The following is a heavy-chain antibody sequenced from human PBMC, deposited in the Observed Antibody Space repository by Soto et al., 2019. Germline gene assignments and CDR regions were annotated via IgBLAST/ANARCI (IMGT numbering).Heavy chain of an antibody. CDR2: INAGNGNT. CDR3: ATPIVAFY. J-gene: IGHJ4*02. D-gene: IGHD5-12*01. V-gene: IGHV1-3*01. CDR1: GYTFTRYS. Sequence: ASVKVSCKASGYTFTRYSIHWVRQAPGQRLEWMGWINAGNGNTKYSQKFQGRVIITRDTSAGTAYMELRSLRSEDTAVYYCATPIVAFYWGQGTLVTSPQ.